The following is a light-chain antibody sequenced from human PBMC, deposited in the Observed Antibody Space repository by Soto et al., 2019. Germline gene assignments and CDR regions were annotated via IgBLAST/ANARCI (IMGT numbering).Light chain of an antibody. CDR2: GAY. Sequence: ELAMAQSPAPLSVSPGELATLFCRGSQGIGDTLAWYQQKPGQTPRPLIYGAYTRATGIPARFSGSGSGTEFTLTISSLQSEDFAVYYCQQYHDWPPYTVGQGTKVDIK. CDR3: QQYHDWPPYT. CDR1: QGIGDT. J-gene: IGKJ2*01. V-gene: IGKV3-15*01.